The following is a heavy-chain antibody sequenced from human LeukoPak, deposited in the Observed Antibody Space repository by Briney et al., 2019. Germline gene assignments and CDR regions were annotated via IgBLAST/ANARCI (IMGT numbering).Heavy chain of an antibody. Sequence: GASVKVSCKASGGTFSSYAISRVRQAPGQGLEWMGGIIPIFGTANYAQKFQGRVTITADESTSTAYMELSSLRSEDTAVYYCARELTTYCSSTSCSPGGGYSYGYTFDYWGQGTLVTVSS. CDR3: ARELTTYCSSTSCSPGGGYSYGYTFDY. CDR2: IIPIFGTA. CDR1: GGTFSSYA. D-gene: IGHD2-2*01. V-gene: IGHV1-69*13. J-gene: IGHJ4*02.